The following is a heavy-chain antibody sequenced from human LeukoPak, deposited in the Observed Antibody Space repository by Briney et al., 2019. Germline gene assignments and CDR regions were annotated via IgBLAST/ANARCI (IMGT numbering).Heavy chain of an antibody. Sequence: SEALSPTCAVYGGSFSGYYWSWIRQPPGKGLEWIGEINHSGSTNYNPSLKSRVTISVDTSKNQFSLTLSSVTAADTAVYYCVRDGSGSYPYWGQGTLITVSS. J-gene: IGHJ4*02. CDR1: GGSFSGYY. CDR3: VRDGSGSYPY. CDR2: INHSGST. V-gene: IGHV4-34*01. D-gene: IGHD1-26*01.